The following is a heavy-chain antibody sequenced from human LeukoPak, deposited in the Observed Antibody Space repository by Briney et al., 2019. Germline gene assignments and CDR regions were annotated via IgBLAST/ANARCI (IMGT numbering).Heavy chain of an antibody. Sequence: SETLSLTCAVYGWSFSGYYWSWVRQPPGKGLEWIGEISHSGSTNYNPSLKSRVTISVDTSKNQFSLQLSSVTAADTAVYYCARVYSSSSYYYYYYYMDVWGKGTTVTVSS. CDR1: GWSFSGYY. CDR2: ISHSGST. V-gene: IGHV4-34*01. D-gene: IGHD6-6*01. J-gene: IGHJ6*03. CDR3: ARVYSSSSYYYYYYYMDV.